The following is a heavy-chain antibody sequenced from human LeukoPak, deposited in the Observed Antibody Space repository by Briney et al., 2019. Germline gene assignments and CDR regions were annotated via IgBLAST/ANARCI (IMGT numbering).Heavy chain of an antibody. CDR1: GGSITSSSYY. Sequence: SETLSLTCTVSGGSITSSSYYWGWIRQPPGKGLEWIGSIYHSGSIYYNPSLKSRVTILVDTSKSQFSLKLSSVTAADTAVYYCARDLGYSYGYGRGAFDYWGQGTLVTVSS. CDR2: IYHSGSI. D-gene: IGHD5-18*01. J-gene: IGHJ4*02. V-gene: IGHV4-39*07. CDR3: ARDLGYSYGYGRGAFDY.